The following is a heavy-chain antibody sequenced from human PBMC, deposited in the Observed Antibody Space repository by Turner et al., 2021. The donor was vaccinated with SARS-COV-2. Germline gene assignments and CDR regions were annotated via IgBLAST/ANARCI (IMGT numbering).Heavy chain of an antibody. Sequence: QVQLVQSGADVQKPAASVAVSCTASLYTFTGYYRLWVRQAPGQGLEWMGWINPNSGSTKYAQRFQGSVTMTRDTSISTAYMELSRLRSDDTAVYYCARGETIAVAGTQYFDYWGQGTLVTVSS. J-gene: IGHJ4*02. CDR1: LYTFTGYY. D-gene: IGHD6-19*01. CDR2: INPNSGST. V-gene: IGHV1-2*02. CDR3: ARGETIAVAGTQYFDY.